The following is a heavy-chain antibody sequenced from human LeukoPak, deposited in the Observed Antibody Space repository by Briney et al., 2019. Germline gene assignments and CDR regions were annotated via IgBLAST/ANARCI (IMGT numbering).Heavy chain of an antibody. CDR2: IYYSGST. CDR1: GGYISSGGYY. D-gene: IGHD6-13*01. Sequence: PSETLSLTCTVSGGYISSGGYYWSWIRQHPGKGLEWIGYIYYSGSTYYNPSLKSRVTISVDTSKNQFSLKLSSVTAADTAVYYCARVVLAAAWFDPWGQGTLVTVSS. J-gene: IGHJ5*02. V-gene: IGHV4-31*03. CDR3: ARVVLAAAWFDP.